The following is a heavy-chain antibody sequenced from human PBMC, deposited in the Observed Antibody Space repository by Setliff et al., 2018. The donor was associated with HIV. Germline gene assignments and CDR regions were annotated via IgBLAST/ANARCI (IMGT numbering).Heavy chain of an antibody. CDR2: INHSGST. Sequence: KPSETLSLTCAVYGESFSGYYWSWIRQPPGKGLEWIGEINHSGSTNYNPSLKSRVTVSVDTSKNQFSLRLSSMTATDTAVYYCASEKKAWSVSDSFYEYWGQGVPVTVSS. D-gene: IGHD3-3*01. J-gene: IGHJ4*02. V-gene: IGHV4-34*01. CDR3: ASEKKAWSVSDSFYEY. CDR1: GESFSGYY.